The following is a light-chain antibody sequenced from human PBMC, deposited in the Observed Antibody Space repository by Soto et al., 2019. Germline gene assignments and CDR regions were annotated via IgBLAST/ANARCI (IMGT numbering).Light chain of an antibody. CDR2: GAS. CDR3: QQRDYWQVT. CDR1: QSVGSN. V-gene: IGKV3-15*01. J-gene: IGKJ1*01. Sequence: EIILTQSPVTLSVSPGERATLSCRASQSVGSNLAWYQQKPGQAPRLLIYGASTRATGVPPRFSGSGSGTDFTLTISSLEPEDFAVYYCQQRDYWQVTFGQGTKVDIK.